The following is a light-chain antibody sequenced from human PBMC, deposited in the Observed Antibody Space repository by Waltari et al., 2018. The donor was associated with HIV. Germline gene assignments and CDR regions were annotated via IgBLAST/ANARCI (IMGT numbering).Light chain of an antibody. CDR3: QVWHSRTAQVE. J-gene: IGLJ2*01. V-gene: IGLV3-21*02. CDR2: DDS. Sequence: SYVLTQSPSVSVAPGRTAEITCGGDNIGSQNVHWYQQKSGQAPVLIVYDDSGRPSGIPERFSGSNSGNTATLTITRVEAGDEADYYCQVWHSRTAQVEFGGGTTLTVL. CDR1: NIGSQN.